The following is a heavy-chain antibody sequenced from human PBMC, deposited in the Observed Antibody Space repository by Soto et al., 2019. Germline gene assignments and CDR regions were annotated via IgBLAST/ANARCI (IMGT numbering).Heavy chain of an antibody. CDR2: INHSGST. CDR1: NGSFSGYY. J-gene: IGHJ6*03. V-gene: IGHV4-34*01. D-gene: IGHD3-10*01. CDR3: ARVYGSGSPYYYYYMDV. Sequence: TSETLSLTCAVYNGSFSGYYGSWIRQPPGKGLEWIGEINHSGSTNYNPSLKSRVTISVDTSKNQFSLKLSSVTAADTAVYYCARVYGSGSPYYYYYMDVWGKGTTVTVSS.